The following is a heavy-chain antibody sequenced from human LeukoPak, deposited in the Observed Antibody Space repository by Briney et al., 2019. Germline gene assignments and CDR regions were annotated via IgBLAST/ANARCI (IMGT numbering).Heavy chain of an antibody. CDR3: ARTAARDYYYYYYMDV. D-gene: IGHD6-6*01. V-gene: IGHV3-48*03. Sequence: GGSLRLSCAASGFTFSSYEMNWVRQAPGKGLEWVSYISSSGSTIYYADSVKGRFTISRDNAKNSLCLQMNSLRAEDTAVYYCARTAARDYYYYYYMDVWGKGTTVTVSS. CDR1: GFTFSSYE. J-gene: IGHJ6*03. CDR2: ISSSGSTI.